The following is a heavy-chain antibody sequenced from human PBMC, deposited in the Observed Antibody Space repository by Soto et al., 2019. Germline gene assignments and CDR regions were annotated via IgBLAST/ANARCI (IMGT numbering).Heavy chain of an antibody. CDR2: ISYDGSNK. CDR3: ARGSSVVAASDYFDY. D-gene: IGHD2-15*01. J-gene: IGHJ4*02. Sequence: ESGGGVVQPGRSLRLSCAASGFTFSSYAMHWVRQAPGKGLEWVAVISYDGSNKYYADSVKGRFTISRDNSKNTLYLQMNSLRAEDTAVYYCARGSSVVAASDYFDYWGQGTLVTVSS. CDR1: GFTFSSYA. V-gene: IGHV3-30-3*01.